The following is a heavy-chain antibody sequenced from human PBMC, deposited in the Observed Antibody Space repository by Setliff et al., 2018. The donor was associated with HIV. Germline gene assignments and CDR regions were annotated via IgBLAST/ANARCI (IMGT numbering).Heavy chain of an antibody. CDR3: TGHNSYCIAD. V-gene: IGHV3-21*01. Sequence: SLRLSCAASGFAFNTYSMNWIRQAPGKGLEWVSSISSDSNYIYYADSVRGRFTISRDNAKNSLYLQMNSLRAEDTALYYCTGHNSYCIADWGQGTLVTVSS. CDR2: ISSDSNYI. J-gene: IGHJ4*02. D-gene: IGHD2-15*01. CDR1: GFAFNTYS.